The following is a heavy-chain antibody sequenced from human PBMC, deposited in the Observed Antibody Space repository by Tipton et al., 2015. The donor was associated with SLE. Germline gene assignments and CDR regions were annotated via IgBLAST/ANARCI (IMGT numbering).Heavy chain of an antibody. CDR1: GDSVSSFY. Sequence: TLSLTCSVSGDSVSSFYWSWIRQHPGKGLEWIGYIYHSGSTNYNPSLKSRVTISVDTSKNQFSLKLSSVTSADTAVYYCARGSGIAAAGVFDYWGQGTLVTVSS. J-gene: IGHJ4*02. D-gene: IGHD6-13*01. CDR2: IYHSGST. V-gene: IGHV4-59*02. CDR3: ARGSGIAAAGVFDY.